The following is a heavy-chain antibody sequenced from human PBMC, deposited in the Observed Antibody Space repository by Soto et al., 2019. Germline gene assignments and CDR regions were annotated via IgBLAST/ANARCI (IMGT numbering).Heavy chain of an antibody. CDR2: ITRYKGHT. CDR3: ARTLKPVSTVDY. CDR1: GYTFSSMP. J-gene: IGHJ4*02. V-gene: IGHV1-18*01. Sequence: ASAKVSCKASGYTFSSMPISCVRQAPGHGLEWTAWITRYKGHTHYALGIKGRVTITTDTPTSTGYMELMRLRSDDTAVYYCARTLKPVSTVDYSGQ. D-gene: IGHD2-8*02.